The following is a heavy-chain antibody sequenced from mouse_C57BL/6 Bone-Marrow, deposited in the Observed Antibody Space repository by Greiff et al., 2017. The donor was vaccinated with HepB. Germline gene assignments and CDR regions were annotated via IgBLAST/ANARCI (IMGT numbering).Heavy chain of an antibody. J-gene: IGHJ4*01. CDR3: TTRLEAMDY. CDR2: IDPDNGDT. Sequence: VQLQQSGAELVRPGASVKLSCTASGFNINDDYMHWVKQRPEQGLEWIGWIDPDNGDTEYASKFQSKATITVDTSSNTAYLQLSSLTSEDTAVYYCTTRLEAMDYWGQGTSVTVSS. V-gene: IGHV14-4*01. CDR1: GFNINDDY.